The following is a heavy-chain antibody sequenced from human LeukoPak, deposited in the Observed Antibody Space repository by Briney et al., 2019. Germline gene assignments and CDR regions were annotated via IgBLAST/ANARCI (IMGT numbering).Heavy chain of an antibody. V-gene: IGHV1-2*02. CDR2: INPNSGGT. CDR3: ASDQAGSVNSFDP. Sequence: GASVKVSCKASGYTFTGYYMHWVRQAPGQGLEWMGWINPNSGGTNYAQKFQGRVTMTRDTSISTAYMDLTRLRSDDTAVYYCASDQAGSVNSFDPWGQGTLVTVSS. CDR1: GYTFTGYY. J-gene: IGHJ5*02.